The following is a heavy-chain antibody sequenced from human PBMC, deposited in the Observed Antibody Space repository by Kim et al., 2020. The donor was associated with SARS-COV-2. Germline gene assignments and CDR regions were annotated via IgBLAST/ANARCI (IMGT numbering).Heavy chain of an antibody. CDR3: ARGPTTYYFDY. D-gene: IGHD4-17*01. V-gene: IGHV4-59*01. CDR1: GGSISSYY. Sequence: SETLSLTYTVSGGSISSYYWSWIRQPPWKGLESIGYMYYGGTTNYNPSLTSRVTISIDTSKNQFSLKLSSVTAADTAVYYCARGPTTYYFDYWGQGTLVTVSS. CDR2: MYYGGTT. J-gene: IGHJ4*02.